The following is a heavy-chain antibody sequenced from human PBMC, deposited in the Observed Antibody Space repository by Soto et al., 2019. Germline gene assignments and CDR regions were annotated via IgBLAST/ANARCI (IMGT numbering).Heavy chain of an antibody. V-gene: IGHV3-30-3*01. J-gene: IGHJ5*02. CDR1: GFTFSSYA. D-gene: IGHD2-15*01. CDR3: ASNGYCSGGSCYNWFDP. CDR2: ISYDGSNK. Sequence: QVQLVESGGGVVQPGRSLRLSCAASGFTFSSYAMHWVRQAPGKGLEWVAVISYDGSNKYYADSVKGRFTISRDNSKNTLYLQMNSLRAEDTAVYYCASNGYCSGGSCYNWFDPWGQGTLVTVSS.